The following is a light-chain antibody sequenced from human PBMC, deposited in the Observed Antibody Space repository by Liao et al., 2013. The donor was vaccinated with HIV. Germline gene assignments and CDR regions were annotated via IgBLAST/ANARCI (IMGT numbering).Light chain of an antibody. CDR1: KLGDKY. V-gene: IGLV3-1*01. Sequence: SYELTQPPSVSVSPGQTASITCSGDKLGDKYACWYQQKPGQSPVLVIYQNSKRPSGIPERFSGSNSGNIATLTISGTQAMDEADYYCQAWDSSTWGVFGGGTKLTVL. CDR2: QNS. J-gene: IGLJ2*01. CDR3: QAWDSSTWGV.